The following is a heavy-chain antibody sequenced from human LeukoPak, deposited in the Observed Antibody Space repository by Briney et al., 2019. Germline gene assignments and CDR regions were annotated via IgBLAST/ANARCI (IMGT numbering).Heavy chain of an antibody. Sequence: PGGSLRLSCVASEFTFSSYNMNWVRQAPGKGLEWVSAISGSGGSTYYADSVKGRFTISRDNSKNTLYLQMNSLRAEDTAVYYCAKHAGRDFLEWLSPSYYFDYWGQGTLVTVSS. CDR1: EFTFSSYN. J-gene: IGHJ4*02. CDR2: ISGSGGST. D-gene: IGHD3-3*01. CDR3: AKHAGRDFLEWLSPSYYFDY. V-gene: IGHV3-23*01.